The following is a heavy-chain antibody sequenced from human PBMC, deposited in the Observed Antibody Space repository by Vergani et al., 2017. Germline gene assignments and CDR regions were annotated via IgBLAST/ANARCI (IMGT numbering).Heavy chain of an antibody. V-gene: IGHV3-13*01. D-gene: IGHD4-23*01. CDR2: IGNAGDT. Sequence: VQLVESGGGLVQPGGSLRLSCAASGFTFSSYDMHWVRQATGKGLEWVSAIGNAGDTYYPGSVKGRFTISRENAKNSLYLQMNSLRAGDTAIYYCARAVSTTVGDPPGYWGQGTLVTVSS. CDR1: GFTFSSYD. J-gene: IGHJ4*02. CDR3: ARAVSTTVGDPPGY.